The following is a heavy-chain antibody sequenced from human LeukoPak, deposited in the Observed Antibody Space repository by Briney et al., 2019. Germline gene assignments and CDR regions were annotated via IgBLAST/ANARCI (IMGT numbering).Heavy chain of an antibody. J-gene: IGHJ6*02. Sequence: GGSLRLSCAVSGFTVSSYNMHWVRQAPGKGPEWVALISKDGSNKYYADSAKGRFTISRDSSKDTLYLQMNSLRVEDTAVYYCAKVAPYCSSTNCYHSPYYGMDVWGQGTTVTVSS. CDR2: ISKDGSNK. D-gene: IGHD2-2*01. V-gene: IGHV3-30*18. CDR1: GFTVSSYN. CDR3: AKVAPYCSSTNCYHSPYYGMDV.